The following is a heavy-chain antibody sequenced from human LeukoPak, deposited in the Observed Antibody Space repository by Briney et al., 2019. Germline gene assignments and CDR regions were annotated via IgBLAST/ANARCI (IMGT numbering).Heavy chain of an antibody. J-gene: IGHJ4*02. D-gene: IGHD5-12*01. V-gene: IGHV4-34*01. CDR2: INHSGSA. CDR1: GGSFSGYF. Sequence: SETLSLTCAVYGGSFSGYFWSWIRQPPGKGLEWIAEINHSGSANYNPSLKSRVTISVDTSKNQFSLKLSSVTAADTAVYYCARGCSGAYDCIDYWGQGSLVTVSP. CDR3: ARGCSGAYDCIDY.